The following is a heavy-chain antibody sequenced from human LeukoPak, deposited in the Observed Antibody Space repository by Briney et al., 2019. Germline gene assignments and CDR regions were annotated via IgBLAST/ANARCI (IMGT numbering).Heavy chain of an antibody. D-gene: IGHD5-12*01. Sequence: GGSLRLSCAASGFTLRSYTMNWVRQAPGKGLEWVSSIGISSNKIYYADSVKGRFIISRDNTKNSVYLQMNSLRAEDTAVYYCARDRGYGDHPSWLDPWGQGTQVTVSS. CDR2: IGISSNKI. J-gene: IGHJ5*02. CDR3: ARDRGYGDHPSWLDP. CDR1: GFTLRSYT. V-gene: IGHV3-21*01.